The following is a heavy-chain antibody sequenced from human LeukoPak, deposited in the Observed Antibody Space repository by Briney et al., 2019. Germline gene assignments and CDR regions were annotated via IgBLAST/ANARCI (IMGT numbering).Heavy chain of an antibody. J-gene: IGHJ5*02. CDR1: GYTFTGYY. CDR3: ARTNREKYCTNGVCYKGLILGP. Sequence: ASVKVSCKASGYTFTGYYMHWVRQAPGQGVEWMGWINPNSGGTNYAQKFQGRVTMTRDTSISTAYMELSRLRSDDTAVYYCARTNREKYCTNGVCYKGLILGPWGQGTLVTVSS. D-gene: IGHD2-8*01. CDR2: INPNSGGT. V-gene: IGHV1-2*02.